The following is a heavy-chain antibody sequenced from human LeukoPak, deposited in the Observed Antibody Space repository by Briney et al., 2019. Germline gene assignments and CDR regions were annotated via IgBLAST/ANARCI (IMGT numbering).Heavy chain of an antibody. Sequence: PGGSLRLSCAASGFISSSYWMHWVRQPPGKGLVYIACINTDGFSTSYADSVKGRFTIPRDNAKNTLYLQMNSLRAEDTAVYYCASDSYSPVYFQHWGQGTLCTVSS. J-gene: IGHJ1*01. D-gene: IGHD2-15*01. CDR1: GFISSSYW. CDR3: ASDSYSPVYFQH. CDR2: INTDGFST. V-gene: IGHV3-74*01.